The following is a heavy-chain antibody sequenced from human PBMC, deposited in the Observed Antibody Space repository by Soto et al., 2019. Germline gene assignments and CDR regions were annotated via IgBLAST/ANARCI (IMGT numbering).Heavy chain of an antibody. CDR2: ISSSSSTI. J-gene: IGHJ6*02. CDR3: ARCLEPPPPRYYYYGMDV. Sequence: GGSMRLSCAASGFTFSSYSMNWVRQAPGKGLEWVSYISSSSSTIYYADSVKGRFTISRDNAKNSLYLQMNSLRDEDTAVYYCARCLEPPPPRYYYYGMDVWGQGTTVTVSS. CDR1: GFTFSSYS. V-gene: IGHV3-48*02.